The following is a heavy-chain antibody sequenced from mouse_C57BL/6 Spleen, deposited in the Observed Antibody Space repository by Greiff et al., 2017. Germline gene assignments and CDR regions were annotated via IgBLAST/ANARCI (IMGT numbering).Heavy chain of an antibody. V-gene: IGHV5-17*01. CDR3: ARTSSPWYFDV. D-gene: IGHD1-1*01. CDR1: GFTFSDYG. J-gene: IGHJ1*03. CDR2: ISSGSSTI. Sequence: DVQLVESGGGLVKPGGSLKLSCAASGFTFSDYGMHWVRQAPEKGLEWVAYISSGSSTIYYADTVKGRFTSSRDNAKNTLFLQMTSLRSEDTAMYYCARTSSPWYFDVWGTGTTVTVSS.